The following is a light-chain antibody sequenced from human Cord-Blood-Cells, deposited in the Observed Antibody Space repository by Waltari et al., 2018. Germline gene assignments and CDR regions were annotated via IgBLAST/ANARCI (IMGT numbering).Light chain of an antibody. Sequence: EIVSTPSPATLPLPLGESATLSRRASQSVSSYLAWYQQKPGQAPRLLIYDASNRATGIPARFSGSGSGTDFTLTISSLEPEDFAVYYCQQRSNWPPAFGQGTRLEIK. V-gene: IGKV3-11*01. CDR3: QQRSNWPPA. CDR2: DAS. J-gene: IGKJ5*01. CDR1: QSVSSY.